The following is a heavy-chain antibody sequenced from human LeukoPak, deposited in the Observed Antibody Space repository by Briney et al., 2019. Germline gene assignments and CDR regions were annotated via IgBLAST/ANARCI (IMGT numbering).Heavy chain of an antibody. J-gene: IGHJ4*02. CDR3: ARDFPEKIDFWSGYLVY. Sequence: TSGGSLRLSCAASGFTFSSYSMNWVRQAPGKGLEWVSSISSSSSYIYYADSVKGRFTISRDNAKNSLYLQMNSLRAEDTAVYCCARDFPEKIDFWSGYLVYWGQGTLVTVSS. D-gene: IGHD3-3*01. CDR2: ISSSSSYI. CDR1: GFTFSSYS. V-gene: IGHV3-21*01.